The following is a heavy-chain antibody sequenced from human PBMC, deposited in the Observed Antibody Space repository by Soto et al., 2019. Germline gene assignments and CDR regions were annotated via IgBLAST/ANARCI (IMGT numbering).Heavy chain of an antibody. D-gene: IGHD3-3*01. CDR2: ISYDGSNK. CDR3: AKDPHYDFWRGYYIAYYGMDV. Sequence: GGSLRLSCAASGFTFSSYGMHWVRQAPCKGLEWVAVISYDGSNKYYADSVKGRFTISRDNSKNTLYLQMNSLRAEDTAVYYCAKDPHYDFWRGYYIAYYGMDVWGQGTTVTVYS. CDR1: GFTFSSYG. V-gene: IGHV3-30*18. J-gene: IGHJ6*02.